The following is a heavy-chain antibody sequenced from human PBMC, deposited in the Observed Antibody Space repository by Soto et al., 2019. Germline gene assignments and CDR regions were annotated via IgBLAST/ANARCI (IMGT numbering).Heavy chain of an antibody. J-gene: IGHJ6*03. Sequence: GGSLRLSCAASGFTFSSYSMNWVRQAPGKGLEWVSSISSSSSYIYYADSVKGRFTISRDNAKNSLYLQMNSLRAEDTAVYYCARYLGRSRPDYYYYYMDVWGKGTTVTVSS. CDR2: ISSSSSYI. V-gene: IGHV3-21*01. CDR1: GFTFSSYS. CDR3: ARYLGRSRPDYYYYYMDV. D-gene: IGHD1-26*01.